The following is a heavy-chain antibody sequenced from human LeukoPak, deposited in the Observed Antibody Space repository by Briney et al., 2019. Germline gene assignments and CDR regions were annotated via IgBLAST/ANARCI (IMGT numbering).Heavy chain of an antibody. CDR2: ISTYNGNT. V-gene: IGHV1-18*01. Sequence: ASVKVSCKASGYTFTSYGISWVRQAPGQGLEWMGWISTYNGNTNHAQKLQGRVTMTTDTSTRTAYMELRSLRADDTAVYYCARASSQYDTTYYFRYWGQGTLVTVSS. CDR3: ARASSQYDTTYYFRY. J-gene: IGHJ4*02. D-gene: IGHD2/OR15-2a*01. CDR1: GYTFTSYG.